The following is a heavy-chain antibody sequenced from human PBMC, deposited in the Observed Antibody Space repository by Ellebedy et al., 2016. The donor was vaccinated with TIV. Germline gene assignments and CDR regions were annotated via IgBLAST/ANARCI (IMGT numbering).Heavy chain of an antibody. Sequence: GESLKISCSVSGLAVSSTYLSWVRQVPGKGLEWVSVFYIDGKTFYADSVKGRFTISRDTSKNTLDLQLSSLRAEDTAVYYCAVMFGELFPEYFQHWGLGTLVTVSS. V-gene: IGHV3-53*01. J-gene: IGHJ1*01. CDR3: AVMFGELFPEYFQH. CDR1: GLAVSSTY. CDR2: FYIDGKT. D-gene: IGHD3-10*02.